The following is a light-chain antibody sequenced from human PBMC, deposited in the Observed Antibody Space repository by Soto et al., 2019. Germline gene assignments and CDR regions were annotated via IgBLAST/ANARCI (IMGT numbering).Light chain of an antibody. J-gene: IGKJ3*01. V-gene: IGKV1-5*03. CDR3: QHYHSYPWT. CDR2: KAS. CDR1: QTIANW. Sequence: DIQMTQSPSTLSASVGDRVTITCRASQTIANWLAWFQQKPGKAPKLLSHKASTLESGVPSRFSGSGSGTEFTLTISSLQPDDFATYYCQHYHSYPWTFGPGTKVDI.